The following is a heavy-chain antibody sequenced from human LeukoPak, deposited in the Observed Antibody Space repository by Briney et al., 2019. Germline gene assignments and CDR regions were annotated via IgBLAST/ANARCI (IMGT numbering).Heavy chain of an antibody. D-gene: IGHD4-17*01. CDR1: GYTFTSYS. J-gene: IGHJ4*02. Sequence: GASVKVSCKASGYTFTSYSISWVRQAPGQGLEWMGWISAYNGNTNYAQKLQGRVTMTTDTSTSTAYMELRSLRSDDTAVYYCAGGVGDDYGDSNFDYWGQGTLVTVSS. CDR3: AGGVGDDYGDSNFDY. CDR2: ISAYNGNT. V-gene: IGHV1-18*01.